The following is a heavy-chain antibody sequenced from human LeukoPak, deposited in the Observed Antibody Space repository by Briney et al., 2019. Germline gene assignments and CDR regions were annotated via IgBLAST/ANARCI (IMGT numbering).Heavy chain of an antibody. CDR3: AKDIRVDYYGSGSPFDY. D-gene: IGHD3-10*01. CDR1: GFTFDDYA. J-gene: IGHJ4*02. Sequence: GGSLRLSCAASGFTFDDYAMHWVRQAPGKGLEWVSGISWNSGSIGYADSVKGRFTISRDNAKNSLYLQVNSLRAEDTALYYCAKDIRVDYYGSGSPFDYWGQGTLVTVSS. CDR2: ISWNSGSI. V-gene: IGHV3-9*01.